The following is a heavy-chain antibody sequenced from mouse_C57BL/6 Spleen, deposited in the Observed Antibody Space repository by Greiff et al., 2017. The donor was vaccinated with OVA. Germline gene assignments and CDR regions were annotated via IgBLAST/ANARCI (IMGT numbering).Heavy chain of an antibody. D-gene: IGHD2-5*01. CDR1: GYTFTSYW. Sequence: VQLQQPGAELVMPGASVKLSCKASGYTFTSYWMHWVKQRPGQGLEWIGEIDPSDSYTNYNQKFKGKSTLTVDKSSSTAYMQLSSLTSEDSAVYYGATSRSNFSYAMDYWGQGTSVTVSS. CDR3: ATSRSNFSYAMDY. J-gene: IGHJ4*01. V-gene: IGHV1-69*01. CDR2: IDPSDSYT.